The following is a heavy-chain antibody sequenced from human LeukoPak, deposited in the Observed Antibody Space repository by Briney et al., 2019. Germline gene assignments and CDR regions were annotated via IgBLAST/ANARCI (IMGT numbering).Heavy chain of an antibody. Sequence: GGSLRLSCAASGFTFSSYGMHWVRHPPGKGLGWVAFIRYDGTNKNYADSVKGRFTISRDNSKNTLYLQMKSLRAEDTAVYYCAREGERGWGGGTLVTVSS. J-gene: IGHJ4*02. V-gene: IGHV3-30*02. CDR1: GFTFSSYG. CDR3: AREGERG. CDR2: IRYDGTNK.